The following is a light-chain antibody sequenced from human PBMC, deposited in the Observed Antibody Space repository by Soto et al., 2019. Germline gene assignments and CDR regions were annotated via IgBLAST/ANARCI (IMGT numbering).Light chain of an antibody. J-gene: IGKJ4*01. CDR3: QHRSSWPLT. V-gene: IGKV3-11*01. CDR1: QSVSSY. CDR2: GAS. Sequence: EILLTQAPGTLSLSPGERAPPSCRASQSVSSYLAWYQQKPGQAPRLLIFGASNRATGIPARFSGSGSGTDFTLTISSLEPEDFAVYYCQHRSSWPLTFGGGTKVDIK.